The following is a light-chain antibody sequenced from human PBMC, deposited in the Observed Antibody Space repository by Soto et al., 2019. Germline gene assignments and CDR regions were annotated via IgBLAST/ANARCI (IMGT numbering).Light chain of an antibody. CDR2: GAS. J-gene: IGKJ3*01. Sequence: EIVLTQSPGTLSLSPGERATLSCRASQRVSSSYLAWYQQKPGQAPRLLIYGASSRATGIPDRFSGSGSGTDFTLTISRLEPEDFAEYYCQQYGSSLYTFGPGTTVDIK. V-gene: IGKV3-20*01. CDR1: QRVSSSY. CDR3: QQYGSSLYT.